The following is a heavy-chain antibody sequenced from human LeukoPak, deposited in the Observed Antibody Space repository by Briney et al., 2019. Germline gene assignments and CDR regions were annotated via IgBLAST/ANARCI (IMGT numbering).Heavy chain of an antibody. D-gene: IGHD6-13*01. CDR2: VYYSGST. Sequence: SQTLSLTCTVSGGSISSGGYYWSWIRQHPGKGLEWIGYVYYSGSTYYNPSLKSRVTISVDTSKNQFSLKLSSVTAAGTAVYYCAVAAAGLFDYWGQGTLVTVSS. V-gene: IGHV4-31*03. CDR3: AVAAAGLFDY. CDR1: GGSISSGGYY. J-gene: IGHJ4*02.